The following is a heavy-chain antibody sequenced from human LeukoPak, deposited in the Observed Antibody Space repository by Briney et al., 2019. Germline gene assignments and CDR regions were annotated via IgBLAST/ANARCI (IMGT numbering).Heavy chain of an antibody. V-gene: IGHV1-2*04. J-gene: IGHJ6*02. CDR3: ARGRCSSTSCYDRYYYGMDV. CDR2: INPNSGGT. D-gene: IGHD2-2*01. CDR1: GYTFTGYY. Sequence: ASVTVSCMASGYTFTGYYMHWVRQAPGQGLEWMGWINPNSGGTNYAQKFQGWVTMTRDTSISTAYMELSRLRSDDTAVYYCARGRCSSTSCYDRYYYGMDVWGQGTTVTVSS.